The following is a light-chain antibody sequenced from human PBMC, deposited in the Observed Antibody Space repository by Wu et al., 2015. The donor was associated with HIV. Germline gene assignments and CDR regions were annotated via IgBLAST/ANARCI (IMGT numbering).Light chain of an antibody. J-gene: IGKJ1*01. Sequence: EIVLTQSPGTLSLSPGERATLSCRASQSVSSNLAWYQQKPGQAPRLLIYGASIRATGVPDRFSGSGYGTDFNLVISSLEPEDFAVYYCQQSGSSPLTFGQGTRVEIK. CDR2: GAS. V-gene: IGKV3-20*01. CDR1: QSVSSN. CDR3: QQSGSSPLT.